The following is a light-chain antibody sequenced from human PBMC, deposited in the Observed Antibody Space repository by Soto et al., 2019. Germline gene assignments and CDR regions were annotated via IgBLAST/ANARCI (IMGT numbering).Light chain of an antibody. J-gene: IGLJ2*01. CDR3: CSYAGTSALV. V-gene: IGLV2-23*02. CDR2: EVS. Sequence: QSALTQPASVSGSPGQSITISCTGTNSDIGSYDLVSWYQQHPGKAPKLMIYEVSKRPSGLSNRFSGSKSGNTASLTISGLQAEDGADYYCCSYAGTSALVFGGGTKAHRP. CDR1: NSDIGSYDL.